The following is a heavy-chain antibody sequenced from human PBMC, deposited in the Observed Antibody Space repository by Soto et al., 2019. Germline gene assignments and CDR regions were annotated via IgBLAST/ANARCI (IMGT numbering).Heavy chain of an antibody. V-gene: IGHV1-46*01. Sequence: VASVKVSCKASGYTFTSYYMHWVRQAPGQGLEWMGIINPSGGSTSYAQKFQGRVTMTRDTSTSTVYMELSSLRSEDTAVYYCARDLITVTTNLWASYYGMDVWGQGTTVTVSS. CDR2: INPSGGST. CDR3: ARDLITVTTNLWASYYGMDV. D-gene: IGHD4-17*01. J-gene: IGHJ6*02. CDR1: GYTFTSYY.